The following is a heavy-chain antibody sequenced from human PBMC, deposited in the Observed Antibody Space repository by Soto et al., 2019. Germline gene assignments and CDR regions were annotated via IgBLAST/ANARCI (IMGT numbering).Heavy chain of an antibody. CDR2: IYYSGST. CDR1: GGSISGYY. CDR3: ARDHEFDH. Sequence: SETLSLTCTVSGGSISGYYWSWIRQSPGRGLEWIGYIYYSGSTNYNPSLKSRVTISVDTSKNQFSLRLTSVTASDTAMYYCARDHEFDHWGQGALVTVSS. J-gene: IGHJ4*02. V-gene: IGHV4-59*01.